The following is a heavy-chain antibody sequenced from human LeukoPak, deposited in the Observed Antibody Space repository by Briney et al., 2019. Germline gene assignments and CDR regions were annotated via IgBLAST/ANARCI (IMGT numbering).Heavy chain of an antibody. Sequence: PSETLSLTCAVYGGSFSGYYWSWIRQPPGKGLEWIGEINHSGSTNYNPSLKSRVTISVDTSKNQFSLKLSSVTAADTAVYYCARLPDSSGYYPHPFDYWGQGTLVTVSS. V-gene: IGHV4-34*01. CDR2: INHSGST. J-gene: IGHJ4*02. CDR1: GGSFSGYY. CDR3: ARLPDSSGYYPHPFDY. D-gene: IGHD3-22*01.